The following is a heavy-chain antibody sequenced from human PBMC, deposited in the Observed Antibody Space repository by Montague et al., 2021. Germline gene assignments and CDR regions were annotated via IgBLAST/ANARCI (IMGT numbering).Heavy chain of an antibody. D-gene: IGHD6-19*01. Sequence: CAISGDSVGIIRLTRRWVRHSSALHLRQLLIRYYRFKRANDYALPVRSRITFNPDTSKNQFSLQLDSVTPEDTAVYYCVRQSVSGKFDYWGKGTRVTVSS. CDR3: VRQSVSGKFDY. CDR2: RYYRFKRAN. CDR1: GDSVGIIRLT. J-gene: IGHJ4*02. V-gene: IGHV6-1*01.